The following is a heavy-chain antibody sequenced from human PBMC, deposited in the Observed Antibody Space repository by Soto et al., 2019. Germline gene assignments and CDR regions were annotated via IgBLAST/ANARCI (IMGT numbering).Heavy chain of an antibody. CDR1: GFTFSSYA. V-gene: IGHV3-23*01. Sequence: GGSLRLSCAASGFTFSSYAMSWVRQAPGKGLEWVSAISGSGGSTYYADSVKGRFTISRDNSKNTLYLQMNSLRAEDTAVYYCAKVNVDYYGSGSYYGSAFDIWGQGTMVTVSS. D-gene: IGHD3-10*01. CDR3: AKVNVDYYGSGSYYGSAFDI. CDR2: ISGSGGST. J-gene: IGHJ3*02.